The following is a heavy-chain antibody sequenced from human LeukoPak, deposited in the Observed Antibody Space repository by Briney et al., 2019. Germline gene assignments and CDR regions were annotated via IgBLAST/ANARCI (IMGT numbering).Heavy chain of an antibody. Sequence: PSETLSLTCAVYGGSFSGYYWSWIRQPPGKGLEWIGEINHSGSTNYNPSLKSRVTISVDTSKNQFSLKLTSVTAADTAVYYCARGRSDYAYWGQGTLVTVSS. V-gene: IGHV4-34*01. CDR1: GGSFSGYY. CDR2: INHSGST. J-gene: IGHJ4*02. D-gene: IGHD4-17*01. CDR3: ARGRSDYAY.